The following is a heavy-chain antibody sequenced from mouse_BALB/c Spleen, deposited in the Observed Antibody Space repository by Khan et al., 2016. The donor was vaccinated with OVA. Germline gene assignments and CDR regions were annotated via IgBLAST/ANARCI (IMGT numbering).Heavy chain of an antibody. Sequence: QVQLKQSGPGLVAPSQSLSITCTVSGFSLTSYGVNWVRQPPGKGLEWLGVIWGDGSTNYHSALISRLSIFKDNSKSQVFLKLNSLQTDDTATYDCAKWGDGSTYAMDYWGQGTSVTGAS. V-gene: IGHV2-3*01. CDR2: IWGDGST. CDR1: GFSLTSYG. J-gene: IGHJ4*01. D-gene: IGHD2-3*01. CDR3: AKWGDGSTYAMDY.